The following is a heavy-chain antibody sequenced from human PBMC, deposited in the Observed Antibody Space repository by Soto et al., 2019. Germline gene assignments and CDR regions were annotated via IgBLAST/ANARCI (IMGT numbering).Heavy chain of an antibody. D-gene: IGHD3-9*01. J-gene: IGHJ3*02. CDR3: AHRRNYDILTGPTDAFDI. V-gene: IGHV2-5*02. Sequence: SGPTLVNPPQTLTLTCTFSGFSLSTSGVGVGWIRQPPGKALEWLALIYWDDDKRYSPSLKSRLTITKDTSKNQVVLTMTNMDPVDTATFYCAHRRNYDILTGPTDAFDIWGQGTMVTVSS. CDR2: IYWDDDK. CDR1: GFSLSTSGVG.